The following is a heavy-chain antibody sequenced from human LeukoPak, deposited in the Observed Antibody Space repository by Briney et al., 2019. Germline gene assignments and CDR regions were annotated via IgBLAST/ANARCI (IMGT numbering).Heavy chain of an antibody. D-gene: IGHD3-9*01. CDR1: GYSFTTYW. CDR2: DSDT. Sequence: GESLKISCKGSGYSFTTYWIGWVRQMPGKGLEWMGIDSDTRYSPSFQGQVTISADKSISTAYLQWSSLKASDTAIYYCARRNFDWWYFDLWGRGTLVTVSS. CDR3: ARRNFDWWYFDL. J-gene: IGHJ2*01. V-gene: IGHV5-51*01.